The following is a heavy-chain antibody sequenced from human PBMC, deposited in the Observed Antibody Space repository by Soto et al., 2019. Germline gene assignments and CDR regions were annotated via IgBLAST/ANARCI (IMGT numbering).Heavy chain of an antibody. V-gene: IGHV4-31*03. Sequence: SETLSLTCSVSCGSICTVGHYWTWIRQPPGKGLEWIGSIYHTGSTYYSKSLRSRLTMSVDTSKSQFSLRLSSVTAADTAVYYCARATGTLRSRNCDYWGQGSLVTVS. CDR3: ARATGTLRSRNCDY. J-gene: IGHJ4*02. CDR1: CGSICTVGHY. CDR2: IYHTGST. D-gene: IGHD1-1*01.